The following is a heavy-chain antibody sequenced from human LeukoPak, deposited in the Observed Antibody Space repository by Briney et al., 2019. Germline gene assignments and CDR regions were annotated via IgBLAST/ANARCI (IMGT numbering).Heavy chain of an antibody. D-gene: IGHD1-26*01. J-gene: IGHJ4*02. CDR2: INPDGSAK. Sequence: GSLRLSCAASGLTFSTSWMSWVRQAPGKGLEWVASINPDGSAKYYVDSVKGRFTISRDNTKNSLYLQMNSLRAEDTAVYYCARDFAYRRLDYWGQGTLVTVSS. V-gene: IGHV3-7*03. CDR3: ARDFAYRRLDY. CDR1: GLTFSTSW.